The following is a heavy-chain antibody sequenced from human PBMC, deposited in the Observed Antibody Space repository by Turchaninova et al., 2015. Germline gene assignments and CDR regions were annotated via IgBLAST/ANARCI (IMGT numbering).Heavy chain of an antibody. J-gene: IGHJ4*02. CDR3: ARVIGAATTDFDY. CDR2: IRPYTGDT. V-gene: IGHV1-2*06. D-gene: IGHD5-12*01. CDR1: GYTFTGFY. Sequence: QIQLVQSGAAVKKPGASVGVPGKASGYTFTGFYIHWRLQTPGQGLEWMGRIRPYTGDTNYAQKFRGRVTLTSDTSIRTAYMDLTRLRSDDTAVYYCARVIGAATTDFDYWGQGTLVAVSS.